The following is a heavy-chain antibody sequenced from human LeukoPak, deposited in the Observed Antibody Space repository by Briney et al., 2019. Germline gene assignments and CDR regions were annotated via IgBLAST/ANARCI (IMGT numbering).Heavy chain of an antibody. CDR2: IGTAGDT. Sequence: GGSLRLSCAASGFTFSDSDMHWARQATGRGLEWVSAIGTAGDTYYTGSVKGRSTISRENAKNSLYLQMNSLRAGDTAVYYCARVAKERVGGVYYFDYWGQGTLVTVSS. CDR3: ARVAKERVGGVYYFDY. D-gene: IGHD1-1*01. CDR1: GFTFSDSD. V-gene: IGHV3-13*01. J-gene: IGHJ4*02.